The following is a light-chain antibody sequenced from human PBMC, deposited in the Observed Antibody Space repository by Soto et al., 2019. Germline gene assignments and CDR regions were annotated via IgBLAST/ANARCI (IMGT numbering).Light chain of an antibody. CDR1: QSVSSN. CDR3: QQYENLPT. Sequence: MTQLPATLSLSPXSSVPLSFRASQSVSSNLAWYQQKPGRAPKLLIYDASNLEAGVPSRFRGSGSGTDFTFTISRLQPEDIATYYCQQYENLPTFGQGTRLEIK. V-gene: IGKV1-33*01. J-gene: IGKJ5*01. CDR2: DAS.